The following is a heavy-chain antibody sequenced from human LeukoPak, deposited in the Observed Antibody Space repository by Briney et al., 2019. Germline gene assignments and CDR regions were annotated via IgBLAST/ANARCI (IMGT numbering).Heavy chain of an antibody. Sequence: ASVKVSCKASGYTLTSYGISWVRQAPGQGLEWMGWINPNSGGTNYAQKFQGWVTMTRDTSTSTVYMELSSLRSEDTAVYYCARGARYCSSTSCYTNDYWGQGTLVTVSS. J-gene: IGHJ4*02. D-gene: IGHD2-2*02. CDR3: ARGARYCSSTSCYTNDY. CDR1: GYTLTSYG. CDR2: INPNSGGT. V-gene: IGHV1-2*04.